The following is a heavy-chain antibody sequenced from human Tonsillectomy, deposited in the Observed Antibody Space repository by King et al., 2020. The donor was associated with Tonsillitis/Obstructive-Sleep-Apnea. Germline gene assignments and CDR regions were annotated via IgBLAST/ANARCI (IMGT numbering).Heavy chain of an antibody. J-gene: IGHJ5*02. CDR1: GGSFSGYY. D-gene: IGHD2-15*01. V-gene: IGHV4-34*01. Sequence: VQLQQWGAGLLKPSETLSLTCAVYGGSFSGYYWSWIRQPPGKGLEWIGEINHSGSTNYNPSLKSRVTISVDTSKNQFSLNLSSVTAADTAVYYCARGPYCSGGSCYDWFDPWGQGTLVTVSS. CDR2: INHSGST. CDR3: ARGPYCSGGSCYDWFDP.